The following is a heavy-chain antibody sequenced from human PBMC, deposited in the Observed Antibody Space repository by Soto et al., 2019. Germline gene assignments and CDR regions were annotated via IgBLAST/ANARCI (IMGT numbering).Heavy chain of an antibody. CDR2: VSYSGSS. CDR1: GGSMSSHY. J-gene: IGHJ4*02. CDR3: ARAHLDASVGX. V-gene: IGHV4-59*11. D-gene: IGHD3-16*01. Sequence: SETLSLTFTVSGGSMSSHYWTWLRQPPGKGLEWILYVSYSGSSYYNTSLKSRVHISADTSRNQFSLRLTSVIAADTAVYLCARAHLDASVGXWGQGTLLTVSX.